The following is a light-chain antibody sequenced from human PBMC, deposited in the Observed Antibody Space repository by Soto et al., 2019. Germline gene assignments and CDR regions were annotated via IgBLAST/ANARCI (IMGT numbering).Light chain of an antibody. CDR2: AAS. J-gene: IGKJ4*01. CDR1: QSISSF. V-gene: IGKV1-39*01. CDR3: QQSYIIPLT. Sequence: DIQMTQSPPSLFASVGDSVTITCRASQSISSFLNWYQQKPGKAPRVLISAASTLQSGVPSRFSGSGAGTDFTLTISSLQPEDFATYYCQQSYIIPLTFGGGTQVDIK.